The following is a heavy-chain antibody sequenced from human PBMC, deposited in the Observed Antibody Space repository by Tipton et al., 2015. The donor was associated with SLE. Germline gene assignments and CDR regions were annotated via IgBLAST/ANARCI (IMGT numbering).Heavy chain of an antibody. J-gene: IGHJ6*03. V-gene: IGHV4-38-2*01. D-gene: IGHD1-26*01. CDR1: GYSISSGYY. CDR3: ARVGWELKDYYYMDV. CDR2: IYHSGST. Sequence: PGLVKPSETLSLTCAVSGYSISSGYYWGWIRQPPGKGLEWIGSIYHSGSTYYNPPLKSRVTISVDTSKNQFSLKLSSVTAADTAVYYCARVGWELKDYYYMDVWGKGTTVTVSS.